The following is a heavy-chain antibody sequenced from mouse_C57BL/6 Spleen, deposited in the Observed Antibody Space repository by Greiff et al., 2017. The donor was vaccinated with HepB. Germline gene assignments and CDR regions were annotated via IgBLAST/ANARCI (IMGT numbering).Heavy chain of an antibody. V-gene: IGHV1-4*01. CDR3: ARWGTTVVANVEAMDY. D-gene: IGHD1-1*01. CDR2: INPSSGYT. CDR1: GYTFTSYT. Sequence: VQLQQSGAELARPGASVKMSCKASGYTFTSYTMHWVKQRPGQGLEWIGYINPSSGYTKYNQKFKDKATLTAAKSSSTAYMQLSSLTSEDSAVYYCARWGTTVVANVEAMDYWGQGTSVTVSS. J-gene: IGHJ4*01.